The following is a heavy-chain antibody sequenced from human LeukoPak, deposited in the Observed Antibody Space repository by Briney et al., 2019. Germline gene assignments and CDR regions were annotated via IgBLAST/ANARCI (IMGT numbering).Heavy chain of an antibody. J-gene: IGHJ4*02. CDR1: GFTFSSYA. Sequence: GGSLRLSCAASGFTFSSYAMSWVRQAPGKGLEWVGRIKSKTDGGTTDYAAPVKGRFTISRDDSKNTLYLQMNSLKTEDTAVYYCTTVPPKSPGYSSGWRLTSTMAGNSDYWGQGTLVTVSS. CDR2: IKSKTDGGTT. CDR3: TTVPPKSPGYSSGWRLTSTMAGNSDY. V-gene: IGHV3-15*01. D-gene: IGHD6-19*01.